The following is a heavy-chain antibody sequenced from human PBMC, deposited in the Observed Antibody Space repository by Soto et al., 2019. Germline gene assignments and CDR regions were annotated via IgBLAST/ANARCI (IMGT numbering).Heavy chain of an antibody. Sequence: QVQLVQSGAEMKKPGSSVKVSCQSSGGTFNTYAMNWVRQAPGQGPEWMGDISRMFGAANYAPKFQGRVTITADASTGTAYLPLSTSPSADTALYFCARAAQVHTPGFVSWGQGTLVTVSS. V-gene: IGHV1-69*19. CDR2: ISRMFGAA. CDR3: ARAAQVHTPGFVS. J-gene: IGHJ4*02. CDR1: GGTFNTYA. D-gene: IGHD3-10*01.